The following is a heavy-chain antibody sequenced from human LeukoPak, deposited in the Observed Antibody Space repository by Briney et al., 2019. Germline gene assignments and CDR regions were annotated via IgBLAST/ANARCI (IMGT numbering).Heavy chain of an antibody. CDR3: ARDPTAHYYDSSGYP. J-gene: IGHJ5*02. CDR1: GGSISSGSYY. CDR2: IYTSGST. D-gene: IGHD3-22*01. V-gene: IGHV4-61*02. Sequence: SETLSLTCTGSGGSISSGSYYWSWIRQPAGKGLEGIGRIYTSGSTNYNPYLKSRVTISVATSKNQFSLKLSSVTAADPAVYYCARDPTAHYYDSSGYPWGQGTLVTVSS.